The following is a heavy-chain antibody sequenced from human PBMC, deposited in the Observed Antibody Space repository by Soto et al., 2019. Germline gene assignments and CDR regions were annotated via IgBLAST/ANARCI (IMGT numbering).Heavy chain of an antibody. J-gene: IGHJ4*02. CDR2: VDPEEGET. D-gene: IGHD3-16*01. CDR1: GDTFTDYH. CDR3: ARLGGDAGSHFDY. Sequence: EVHLVQPGAEVKKPGSTVKISCKVSGDTFTDYHMHWVRQAPGKGLEWMGLVDPEEGETKYAEKFQAILTITADTSTDTAYIALTGLGPDDTAVYFGARLGGDAGSHFDYWGQGTLVTVSS. V-gene: IGHV1-69-2*01.